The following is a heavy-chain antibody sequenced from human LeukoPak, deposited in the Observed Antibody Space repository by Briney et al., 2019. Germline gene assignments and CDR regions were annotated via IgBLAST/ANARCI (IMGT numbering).Heavy chain of an antibody. V-gene: IGHV4-38-2*01. CDR3: VRHYFSLGAFDI. D-gene: IGHD3-16*01. CDR1: GYSLSSGYY. J-gene: IGHJ3*02. Sequence: PSETLSLTCAVSGYSLSSGYYWGWVRQPPGKGLGRIGDIYHRGRTYYNPSLKSRVTISVDTSKNQFSLILASVTAADSAVYYCVRHYFSLGAFDIWGQGMMVTVSS. CDR2: IYHRGRT.